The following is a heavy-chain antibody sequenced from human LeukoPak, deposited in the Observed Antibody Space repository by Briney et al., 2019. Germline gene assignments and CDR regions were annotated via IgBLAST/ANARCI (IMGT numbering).Heavy chain of an antibody. D-gene: IGHD1-1*01. CDR2: IISSCSCV. Sequence: PGGSLRLSSAASGSTFSSYSMNWVRQAPGKGLEWVSSIISSCSCVCYAGSVEGRFTISGDNVKHSLYLQMNSLRAQDTAVYDCARDWKRTVPTPSWFDPWGQGTVVTVSS. CDR3: ARDWKRTVPTPSWFDP. J-gene: IGHJ5*02. V-gene: IGHV3-21*01. CDR1: GSTFSSYS.